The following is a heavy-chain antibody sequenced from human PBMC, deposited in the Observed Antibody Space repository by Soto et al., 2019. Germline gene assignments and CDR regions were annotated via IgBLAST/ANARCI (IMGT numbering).Heavy chain of an antibody. V-gene: IGHV1-24*01. J-gene: IGHJ4*02. CDR2: FDPEDGET. CDR3: ATEYYYDSSGCFDY. D-gene: IGHD3-22*01. Sequence: GASVKVSCKVSGYTLSELSMHWVRQAPGKGLEWMGGFDPEDGETIYAQKFQGRVTMTEDTSTDTAYMQLSSLRSEDTAVYYCATEYYYDSSGCFDYWGQGTLVTVSS. CDR1: GYTLSELS.